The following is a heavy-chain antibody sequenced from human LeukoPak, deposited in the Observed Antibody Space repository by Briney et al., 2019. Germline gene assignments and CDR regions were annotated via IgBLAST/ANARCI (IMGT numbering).Heavy chain of an antibody. CDR3: AMNWNYNY. J-gene: IGHJ4*02. Sequence: ASVKVSCKASGYTFTDYYMQWVRQAPGQGLEWMGWINPNSGGTNYAQKFQGRVTMTRDTSISTAYMELSRLRSDDTAMYYCAMNWNYNYWGQGTLVTVSS. CDR2: INPNSGGT. D-gene: IGHD1-7*01. V-gene: IGHV1-2*02. CDR1: GYTFTDYY.